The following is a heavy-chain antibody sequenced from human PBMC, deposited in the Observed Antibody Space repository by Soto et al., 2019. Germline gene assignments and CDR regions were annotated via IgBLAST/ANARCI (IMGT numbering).Heavy chain of an antibody. J-gene: IGHJ6*02. Sequence: GGSLRLSCAASGFTLSNYAMSWVRQAPGKGLEWVSAISISGGSTYYADSVKGRFTISRDSSKNTLYLQMNSLRAEDTAVYYCARDSITRVSSDVPGMDVWGQGTTVTVSS. V-gene: IGHV3-23*01. CDR2: ISISGGST. CDR1: GFTLSNYA. CDR3: ARDSITRVSSDVPGMDV. D-gene: IGHD3-16*01.